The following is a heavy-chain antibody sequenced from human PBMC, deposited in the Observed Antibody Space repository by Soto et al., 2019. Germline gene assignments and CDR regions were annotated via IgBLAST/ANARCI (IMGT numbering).Heavy chain of an antibody. CDR2: TYYRSKWYN. V-gene: IGHV6-1*01. D-gene: IGHD6-13*01. J-gene: IGHJ4*02. CDR1: GDSVSSNSAA. CDR3: ARGVCIAGDATGWDY. Sequence: VQLKQSGQGLVKPSQTLSLTCAISGDSVSSNSAAWNWIRQSSSRGLEWLGRTYYRSKWYNDYAMSVNSRITTNTDSSMNQFSLHLNSATTEDMAVYYCARGVCIAGDATGWDYWGQGILVTVSS.